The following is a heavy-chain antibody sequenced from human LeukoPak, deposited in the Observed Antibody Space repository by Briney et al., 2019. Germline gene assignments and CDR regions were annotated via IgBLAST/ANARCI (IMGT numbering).Heavy chain of an antibody. CDR3: ARDRGYGSGSQ. Sequence: PSETLSLTCTVSGGSISSSSYYWGWIRQPPGKGLEWIGSIYYSGSTYYNPSLKSRVTISVDTSKNQFSLKLSSVTAADTAVYYCARDRGYGSGSQWGQGTLVTVSS. CDR1: GGSISSSSYY. V-gene: IGHV4-39*07. CDR2: IYYSGST. J-gene: IGHJ4*02. D-gene: IGHD3-10*01.